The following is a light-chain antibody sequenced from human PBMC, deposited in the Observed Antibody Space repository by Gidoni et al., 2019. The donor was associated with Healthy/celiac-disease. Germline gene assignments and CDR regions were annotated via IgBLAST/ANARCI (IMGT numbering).Light chain of an antibody. CDR1: QSISSY. CDR2: AAS. CDR3: QQSYSTLGLT. V-gene: IGKV1-39*01. J-gene: IGKJ4*01. Sequence: TQMTQSPSSLSASVGDRVPITCRASQSISSYLICYQQKPGKAPKLLIYAASSLQSGVPSRFSGSGSGTDFTLTISSLQPEDVATYYCQQSYSTLGLTFGGGTKVEIK.